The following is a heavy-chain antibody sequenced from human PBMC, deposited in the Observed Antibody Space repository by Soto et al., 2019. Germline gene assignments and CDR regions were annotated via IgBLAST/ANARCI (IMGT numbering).Heavy chain of an antibody. D-gene: IGHD6-13*01. J-gene: IGHJ2*01. Sequence: QVQLVQSGAEVKKPGSSVKVSCKASGGTFSSYAISWVRQAPGQGLEWMGGINPIFGLANYAQKFQGRVTIPADESTSTAYMELSSLRSEDTAVYYCARGVPGYSSSWYKNWYFDLWGRGSLVTVSS. CDR1: GGTFSSYA. V-gene: IGHV1-69*01. CDR3: ARGVPGYSSSWYKNWYFDL. CDR2: INPIFGLA.